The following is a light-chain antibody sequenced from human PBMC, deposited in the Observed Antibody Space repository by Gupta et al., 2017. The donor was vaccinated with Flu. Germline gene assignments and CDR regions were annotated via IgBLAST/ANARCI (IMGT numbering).Light chain of an antibody. CDR1: QSVLYSTNNKNY. CDR3: QQDDSNSEVT. V-gene: IGKV4-1*01. Sequence: DIVMTQSPDSLAVSLGERATINCKSSQSVLYSTNNKNYLAWYQQKPGQPPKLLIYWASTRESGVPDRFSGSGYGTDFTLTISSRQAEDVAVYYCQQDDSNSEVTFGRGTKVEIK. CDR2: WAS. J-gene: IGKJ4*01.